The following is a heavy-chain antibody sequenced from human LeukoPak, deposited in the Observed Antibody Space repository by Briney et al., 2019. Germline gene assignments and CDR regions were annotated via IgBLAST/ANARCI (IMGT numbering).Heavy chain of an antibody. D-gene: IGHD1-26*01. CDR1: GASISSSSYY. Sequence: PSETLSLTCTVSGASISSSSYYWGWIRQPPGKGLEWVGSIYYSGDTYYNPSLKSRVTISVDTSKNQFSLKLTSVTAADTAVYYCARHEGGAWAYCDYWGQGTLVTVSS. CDR2: IYYSGDT. V-gene: IGHV4-39*01. CDR3: ARHEGGAWAYCDY. J-gene: IGHJ4*02.